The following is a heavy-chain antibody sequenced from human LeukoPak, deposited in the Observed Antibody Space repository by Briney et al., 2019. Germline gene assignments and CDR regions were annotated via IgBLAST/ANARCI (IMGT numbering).Heavy chain of an antibody. D-gene: IGHD6-13*01. CDR1: GYTFTGYY. CDR2: ISAYSGNT. CDR3: ARDGVRGIAAAGTDY. Sequence: ASVKVSCKASGYTFTGYYMHWVRQAPGQGLEWMGWISAYSGNTNYAQKLQGRVTMTTDTSTSTAYMELRSLRSDDTAVYYCARDGVRGIAAAGTDYWGQGTLVTVSS. V-gene: IGHV1-18*04. J-gene: IGHJ4*02.